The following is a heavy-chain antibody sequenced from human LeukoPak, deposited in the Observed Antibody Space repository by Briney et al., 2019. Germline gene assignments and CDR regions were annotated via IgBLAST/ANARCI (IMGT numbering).Heavy chain of an antibody. J-gene: IGHJ4*02. CDR3: ARGGVYASPIGY. CDR2: IYHSGSN. CDR1: GASISTYY. Sequence: SETLSLTCTLSGASISTYYWSWVRQPPGKGLEWIGYIYHSGSNNYNPSLKSRVTLSEETSKKHFSLKLSSVTAADTAVYYCARGGVYASPIGYWGQGALVTVSS. V-gene: IGHV4-59*01. D-gene: IGHD5/OR15-5a*01.